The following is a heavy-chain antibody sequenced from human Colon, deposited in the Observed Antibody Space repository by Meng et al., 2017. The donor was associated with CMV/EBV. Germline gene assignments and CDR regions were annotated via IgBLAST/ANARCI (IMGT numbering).Heavy chain of an antibody. Sequence: GSLRLSCTVSGVSISSYYWSWIRQPPGRGLEWIGYISYSGSTNYTPSLKSRVTISVDTSKNQFSLKLNSVTAADTAVYYCARDRAGYGGYVPFDPWGQGTPVTVSS. D-gene: IGHD5-12*01. CDR2: ISYSGST. J-gene: IGHJ5*02. CDR3: ARDRAGYGGYVPFDP. CDR1: GVSISSYY. V-gene: IGHV4-59*01.